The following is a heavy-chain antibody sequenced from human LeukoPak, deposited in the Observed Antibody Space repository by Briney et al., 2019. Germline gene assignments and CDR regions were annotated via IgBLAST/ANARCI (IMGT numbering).Heavy chain of an antibody. V-gene: IGHV4-59*01. Sequence: PSETLSLTCTVSGGSISSYYWSWIRQPPGKGLEWIGYIYYSGSTNYNPSLKSRVTISVDTSKNQFSLKLSSVTAADTAVYYCARGLGDYWGQGTLVTVFS. J-gene: IGHJ4*02. CDR2: IYYSGST. CDR1: GGSISSYY. CDR3: ARGLGDY.